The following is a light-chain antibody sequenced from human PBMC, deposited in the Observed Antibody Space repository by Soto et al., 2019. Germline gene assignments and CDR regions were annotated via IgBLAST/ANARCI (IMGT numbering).Light chain of an antibody. J-gene: IGKJ4*01. CDR2: GAS. V-gene: IGKV3-20*01. CDR3: QQYGSSPGFT. CDR1: QSVSSSY. Sequence: EIVLTQSPGTLSLSXGERATLSCRASQSVSSSYLAWYQQKPGQAPRLLIYGASSRATGIPDRFSGSGSGTDFTLTISRLEPEDFAVYYCQQYGSSPGFTFGGGTKVEIK.